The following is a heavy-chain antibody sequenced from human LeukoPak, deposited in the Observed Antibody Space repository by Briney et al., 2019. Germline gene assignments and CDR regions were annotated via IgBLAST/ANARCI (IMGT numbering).Heavy chain of an antibody. Sequence: PGGSLRRSCAASGFTFSSYSINWVRQAPGKGLEWVSSISGSSDYIYYAASVKGRFTISRGNAKNSLYLQMNSLRAEDTAVYYCARDDYGGNDYFDYWGQGTLVTVSS. V-gene: IGHV3-21*01. CDR1: GFTFSSYS. CDR2: ISGSSDYI. CDR3: ARDDYGGNDYFDY. D-gene: IGHD4-23*01. J-gene: IGHJ4*02.